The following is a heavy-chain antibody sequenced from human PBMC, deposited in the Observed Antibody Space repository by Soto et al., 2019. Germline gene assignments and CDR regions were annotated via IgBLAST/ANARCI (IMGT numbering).Heavy chain of an antibody. Sequence: SETLSLTCTVSGDSISSYYWSWFRQPPGKGLEWIGYIPYTGRNNYNPSLKSRVTISVDTSKNQFSLRLRSVTAADTAVYYCARLAIGRFDPWGQGSLVTVSS. CDR1: GDSISSYY. J-gene: IGHJ5*02. CDR3: ARLAIGRFDP. CDR2: IPYTGRN. V-gene: IGHV4-59*08.